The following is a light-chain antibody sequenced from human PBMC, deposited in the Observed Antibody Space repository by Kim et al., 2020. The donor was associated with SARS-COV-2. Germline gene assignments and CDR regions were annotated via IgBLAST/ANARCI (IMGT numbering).Light chain of an antibody. CDR1: QSIDSW. V-gene: IGKV1-5*03. J-gene: IGKJ4*01. CDR3: QQYSTLPLT. CDR2: RAS. Sequence: DIRLTQSPSTLPASVGDRVTITCRASQSIDSWLAWYQQKPGKVPTLLIYRASSLKNEDPLRFSASGSGTEFTLIINSLQPDDFATYYCQQYSTLPLTFGGGTKVDIK.